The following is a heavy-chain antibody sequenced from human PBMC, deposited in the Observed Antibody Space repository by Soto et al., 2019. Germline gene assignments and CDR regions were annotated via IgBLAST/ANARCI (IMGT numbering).Heavy chain of an antibody. V-gene: IGHV3-48*02. D-gene: IGHD6-6*01. Sequence: EVQLVESGGGLVQPGGSLRLSCAASGFTFSSYSMNWVRQAPGKGLEWVSYISSSSSTIYYADSVKGRFTISRDNAKNSLYLQMNSLRDEDTAVYYWAREHSSSGLNWFDPWGQGTLVTVSS. CDR1: GFTFSSYS. J-gene: IGHJ5*02. CDR2: ISSSSSTI. CDR3: AREHSSSGLNWFDP.